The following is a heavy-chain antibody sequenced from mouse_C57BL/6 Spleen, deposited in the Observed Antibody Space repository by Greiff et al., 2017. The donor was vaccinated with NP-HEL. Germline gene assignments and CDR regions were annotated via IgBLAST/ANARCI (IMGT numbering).Heavy chain of an antibody. D-gene: IGHD1-1*01. CDR1: GYTFTDYN. Sequence: EVKLMESGPELVKPGASVKMSCKASGYTFTDYNMHWVKQSHGKSLEWIGYINPNNGGTSYNQKFKGKATLTVNKSSSTAYMELRSLTSEDSAVYYCARYYGSSYVDYWGQGTTLTVSS. CDR3: ARYYGSSYVDY. V-gene: IGHV1-22*01. CDR2: INPNNGGT. J-gene: IGHJ2*01.